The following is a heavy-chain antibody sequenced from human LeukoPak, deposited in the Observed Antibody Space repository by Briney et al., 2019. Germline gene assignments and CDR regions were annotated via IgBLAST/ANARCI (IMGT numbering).Heavy chain of an antibody. CDR3: TTDSPGIWYFDL. CDR2: IKTKPDGGTT. CDR1: GFTFRSYS. J-gene: IGHJ2*01. D-gene: IGHD1-26*01. V-gene: IGHV3-15*01. Sequence: PGGSLRLSCVASGFTFRSYSMNWVRQAPGKGLEWVGRIKTKPDGGTTDYAAPVKGRFTISRDDTKNTLYLQMNSLKTEDTAVYYCTTDSPGIWYFDLWGRGTLVTVSS.